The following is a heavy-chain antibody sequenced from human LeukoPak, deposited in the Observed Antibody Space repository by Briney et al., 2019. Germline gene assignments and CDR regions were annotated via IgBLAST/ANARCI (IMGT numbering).Heavy chain of an antibody. CDR3: ARISRVGDTGHYYYMDV. D-gene: IGHD1-26*01. CDR2: INPNSGGT. Sequence: RASVKVSCKASGYTFTGYYMHWVRQAPGQGREWMEWINPNSGGTNYAQKFQGRVTMTRDTAISTAYMELSRLRSDDTAVYYCARISRVGDTGHYYYMDVWGKGTTVAVSS. J-gene: IGHJ6*03. CDR1: GYTFTGYY. V-gene: IGHV1-2*02.